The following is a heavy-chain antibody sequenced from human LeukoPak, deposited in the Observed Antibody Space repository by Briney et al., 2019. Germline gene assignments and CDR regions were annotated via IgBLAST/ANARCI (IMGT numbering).Heavy chain of an antibody. CDR2: IHYSGKV. V-gene: IGHV4-39*01. Sequence: PSEALSLTCTVSGGSLRSSGHWWVWIRQPPGKGLEWIGSIHYSGKVYYNPSLKSRVTISVDTSKNQFSLKLSSVTAADTAVYYCARLGGNSGLDYWGQGTLVTVSS. J-gene: IGHJ4*02. CDR1: GGSLRSSGHW. D-gene: IGHD4-23*01. CDR3: ARLGGNSGLDY.